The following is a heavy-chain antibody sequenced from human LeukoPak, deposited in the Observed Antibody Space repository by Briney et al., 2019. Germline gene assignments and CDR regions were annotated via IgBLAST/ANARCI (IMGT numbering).Heavy chain of an antibody. CDR2: ISTSGSTI. Sequence: GGSLRLSCAASGFTFSSYEMNWVRQAPGKGLEWVSYISTSGSTIYYADPVKGRFTISRDNAKNSLYLQMNSLRAEDTAVYYCARRDYASDYWGQGTLVTVSS. J-gene: IGHJ4*02. V-gene: IGHV3-48*03. D-gene: IGHD4-17*01. CDR3: ARRDYASDY. CDR1: GFTFSSYE.